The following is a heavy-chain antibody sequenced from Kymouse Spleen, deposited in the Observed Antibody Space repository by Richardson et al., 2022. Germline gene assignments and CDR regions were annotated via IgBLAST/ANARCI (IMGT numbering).Heavy chain of an antibody. CDR2: ISGSGGST. J-gene: IGHJ6*02. CDR1: GFTFSSYA. CDR3: AKEGPYSSGYYYYYGMDV. D-gene: IGHD6-19*01. Sequence: EVQLVESGGGLVQPGGSLRLSCAASGFTFSSYAMSWVRQAPGKGLEWVSAISGSGGSTYYADSVKGRFTISRDNSKNTLYLQMNSLRAEDTAVYYCAKEGPYSSGYYYYYGMDVWGQGTTVTVSS. V-gene: IGHV3-23*04.